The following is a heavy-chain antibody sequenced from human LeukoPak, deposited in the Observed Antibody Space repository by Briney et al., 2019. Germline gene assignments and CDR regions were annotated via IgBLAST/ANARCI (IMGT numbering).Heavy chain of an antibody. CDR3: ARDYCSSTSCYRSLYFDY. D-gene: IGHD2-2*02. J-gene: IGHJ4*02. CDR2: IIPIFGTA. V-gene: IGHV1-69*06. CDR1: GGTFSSYA. Sequence: SVKVSCKASGGTFSSYAISWVRQAPGQGLEWMGGIIPIFGTANYAQKFQGRVTITADKSTSTAYMELSSLRSEDTAVYYCARDYCSSTSCYRSLYFDYWGQGTLVTVSS.